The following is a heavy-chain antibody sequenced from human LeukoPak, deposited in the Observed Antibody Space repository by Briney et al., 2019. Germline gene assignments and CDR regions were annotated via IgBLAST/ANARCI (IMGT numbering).Heavy chain of an antibody. V-gene: IGHV4-59*08. Sequence: SETLSLTCTVSGGSISGDYWSWIRQSLQGLEWIGYIYYSGGTDYNPSLKSRVTISVDTSKNQFSLKLRSVTAADTAVYYCARHVTISGPYDASDIWGQGTMVTVSP. D-gene: IGHD5-24*01. CDR2: IYYSGGT. CDR1: GGSISGDY. J-gene: IGHJ3*02. CDR3: ARHVTISGPYDASDI.